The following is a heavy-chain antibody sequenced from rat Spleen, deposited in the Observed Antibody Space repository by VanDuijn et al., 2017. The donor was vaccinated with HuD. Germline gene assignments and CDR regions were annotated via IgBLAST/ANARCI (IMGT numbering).Heavy chain of an antibody. J-gene: IGHJ4*01. Sequence: EVQLVESGGGLVQPGRSLKLSCAASGFTFSDYGMHWIRQAPKKGLEWVATIIFDGSGSYYRESVKGRFIISRDNAKSTLYLQMDSLRSEDTATYYCARHMAGLYVMDAWGQGASVTVSS. CDR3: ARHMAGLYVMDA. V-gene: IGHV5-7*01. CDR1: GFTFSDYG. CDR2: IIFDGSGS. D-gene: IGHD1-3*01.